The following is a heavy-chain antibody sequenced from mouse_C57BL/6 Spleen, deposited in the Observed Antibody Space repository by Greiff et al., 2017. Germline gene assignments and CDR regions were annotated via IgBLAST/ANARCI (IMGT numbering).Heavy chain of an antibody. J-gene: IGHJ2*01. D-gene: IGHD2-2*01. Sequence: VQLQQPGAELVMPGASVKLSCKASGYTFTSYWMHWVKQRPGQGLEWIGEIDPSDSYTNYNQKFKGKSTLTVDKSSSTAYMQLSSLTSEDSAVYYCARRLTLYFDYWGQGTTLTVSS. V-gene: IGHV1-69*01. CDR1: GYTFTSYW. CDR3: ARRLTLYFDY. CDR2: IDPSDSYT.